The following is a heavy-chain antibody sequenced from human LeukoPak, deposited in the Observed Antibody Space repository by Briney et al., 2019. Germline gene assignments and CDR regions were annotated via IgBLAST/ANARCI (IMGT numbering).Heavy chain of an antibody. CDR2: IKSKTDGGTT. CDR1: GNYW. J-gene: IGHJ5*02. D-gene: IGHD3-3*01. V-gene: IGHV3-15*07. CDR3: TTAHYDFWSGYSTWFDP. Sequence: TAGGSLRLSCAASGNYWMNWVRQAPGKGLEWVGRIKSKTDGGTTDYAAPVKGRFTISRDDSKNTLYLQMNSLKTEDTAVYYCTTAHYDFWSGYSTWFDPWGQGTLVTVSS.